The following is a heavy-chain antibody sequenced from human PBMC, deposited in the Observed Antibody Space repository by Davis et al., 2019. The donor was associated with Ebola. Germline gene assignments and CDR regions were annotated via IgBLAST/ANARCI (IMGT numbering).Heavy chain of an antibody. CDR1: GFTFDDYA. Sequence: GESLKISCTASGFTFDDYAMHWVRQAPGKGLEWVSYISSSGSTIYYADSVKGRFTISRDNAKNSLYLQMNSLRAEDTAVYYCARVPRIPWSYYYGMDVWGQGTTVTVSS. J-gene: IGHJ6*02. D-gene: IGHD2-15*01. V-gene: IGHV3-48*03. CDR2: ISSSGSTI. CDR3: ARVPRIPWSYYYGMDV.